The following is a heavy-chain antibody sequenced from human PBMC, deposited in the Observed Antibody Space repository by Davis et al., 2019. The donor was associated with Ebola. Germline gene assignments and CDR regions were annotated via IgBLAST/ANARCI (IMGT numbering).Heavy chain of an antibody. CDR2: ISYSGKT. CDR3: ARYFDWLGFDY. D-gene: IGHD3-9*01. CDR1: GGATSGYY. J-gene: IGHJ4*02. V-gene: IGHV4-59*12. Sequence: SETLSLTCTVSGGATSGYYWSWIRQPPGKGLEWIGCISYSGKTDYNPSLKSRVTISIDTSKKHFSLEVRSVTAADTAMYYCARYFDWLGFDYWGQGTLVTVSS.